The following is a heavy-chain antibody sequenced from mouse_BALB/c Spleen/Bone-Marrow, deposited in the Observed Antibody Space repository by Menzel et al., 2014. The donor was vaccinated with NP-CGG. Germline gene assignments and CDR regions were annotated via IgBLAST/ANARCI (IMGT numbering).Heavy chain of an antibody. V-gene: IGHV1S132*01. D-gene: IGHD2-4*01. CDR1: GYTFTNYW. Sequence: QVQLQQSGAELVNPGASVKLSCRTSGYTFTNYWIQWVKQRPGQGLGWIGEIFPGTDTTYYNEKFKDKATLTIDTSSSTAYMQLGNLTSEDSAVYFCARNYDYDEGAWFTYWGQGTLVTVSA. CDR3: ARNYDYDEGAWFTY. J-gene: IGHJ3*01. CDR2: IFPGTDTT.